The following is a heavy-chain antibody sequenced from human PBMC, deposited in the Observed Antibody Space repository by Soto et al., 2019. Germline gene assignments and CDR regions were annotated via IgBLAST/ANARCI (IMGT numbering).Heavy chain of an antibody. CDR1: GYIIKNYW. CDR3: FRGGVTSRTFDY. Sequence: PGASLKISCKASGYIIKNYWIGWVRQMPGQGLAWMGIIFPDDSDTRYSPSFQGHVTISVDKSISTAYVQWSSLKAADSAIYYCFRGGVTSRTFDYWGQGTLVTVSS. D-gene: IGHD3-16*01. V-gene: IGHV5-51*01. CDR2: IFPDDSDT. J-gene: IGHJ4*02.